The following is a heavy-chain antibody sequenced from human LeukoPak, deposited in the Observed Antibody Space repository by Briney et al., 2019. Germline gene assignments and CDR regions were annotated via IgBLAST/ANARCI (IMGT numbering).Heavy chain of an antibody. CDR3: ARGLGKFGGSYGY. CDR2: INHSGST. J-gene: IGHJ4*02. CDR1: GGSFSGYY. Sequence: PSETLSLTCAVYGGSFSGYYWSWIRRPPGKGLEWIGEINHSGSTNYNPSLKSRVTISVDTSKNQFSLKLSSVTAADTAVYYCARGLGKFGGSYGYWGQGTLLTVSS. D-gene: IGHD1-26*01. V-gene: IGHV4-34*01.